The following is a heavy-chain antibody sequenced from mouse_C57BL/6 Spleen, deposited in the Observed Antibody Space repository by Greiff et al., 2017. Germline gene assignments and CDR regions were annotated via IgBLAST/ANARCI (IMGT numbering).Heavy chain of an antibody. Sequence: EVQLQQSGPVLVKPGASVKMSCKASGYTFTDYYMNWVKQSHGKSLEWIGVINPYNGGTSYNQQFKGKATLTVDKSSSTAYMELNSLTSEDSAVYYCARSGQPPFDYWGQGTTLTVSS. CDR1: GYTFTDYY. V-gene: IGHV1-19*01. CDR2: INPYNGGT. CDR3: ARSGQPPFDY. J-gene: IGHJ2*01. D-gene: IGHD3-3*01.